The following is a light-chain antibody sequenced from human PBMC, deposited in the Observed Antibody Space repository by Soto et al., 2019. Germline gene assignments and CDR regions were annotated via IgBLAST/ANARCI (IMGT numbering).Light chain of an antibody. CDR3: QQYNNWPPWT. Sequence: IVMTQSPATLSVSPGERATLSCGASQSVTNNLAWYQQKPGQAPRLLIYAASTRATGIPARFSGSGSGTEFTLTISSLQSEDFAVYYCQQYNNWPPWTFGQGTKVEIK. CDR2: AAS. CDR1: QSVTNN. V-gene: IGKV3-15*01. J-gene: IGKJ1*01.